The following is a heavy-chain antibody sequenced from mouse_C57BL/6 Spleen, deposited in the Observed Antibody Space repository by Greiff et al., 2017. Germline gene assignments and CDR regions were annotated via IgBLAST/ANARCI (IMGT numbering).Heavy chain of an antibody. J-gene: IGHJ3*01. V-gene: IGHV1-76*01. Sequence: QVQLKQSGAELVRPGASVKLSCKASGYTFTDYYINWVKQRPGQGLEWIARIYPGSGTTYYNEKFTGKATLTAEKSSSTAYMQLSSLTSEDSAVYFCAREIYYGSSYPFAYWGQGTLVTVSA. CDR2: IYPGSGTT. CDR1: GYTFTDYY. D-gene: IGHD1-1*01. CDR3: AREIYYGSSYPFAY.